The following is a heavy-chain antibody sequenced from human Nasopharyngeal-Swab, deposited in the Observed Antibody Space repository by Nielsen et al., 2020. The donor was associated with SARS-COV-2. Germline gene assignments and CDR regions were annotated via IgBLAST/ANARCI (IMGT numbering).Heavy chain of an antibody. CDR2: IRSKAYGGTT. CDR3: TRDDFWSGYYNY. V-gene: IGHV3-49*04. D-gene: IGHD3-3*01. Sequence: GESLKISCTASGFTFGDYAMSWVRQAPGKGLEWVGFIRSKAYGGTTEYAASVKGRFTISRDDSNSIAYLQMNSLKTEDTAVYYCTRDDFWSGYYNYWGQGTLVTVSS. J-gene: IGHJ4*02. CDR1: GFTFGDYA.